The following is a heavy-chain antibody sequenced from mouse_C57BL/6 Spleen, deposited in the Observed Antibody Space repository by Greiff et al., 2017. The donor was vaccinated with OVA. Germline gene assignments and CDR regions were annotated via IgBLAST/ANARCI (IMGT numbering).Heavy chain of an antibody. CDR1: GYAFTNYL. J-gene: IGHJ3*01. CDR2: INPGSGGT. Sequence: QVQLKESGAELVRPGTSVKVSCKASGYAFTNYLIEWVKQRPGQGLEWIGVINPGSGGTNYNEKFKGKATLTADKSSSTAYMQLSSLTSEDSAVYFCARRGYDYDVTWFAYWGQGTLVTVSA. V-gene: IGHV1-54*01. CDR3: ARRGYDYDVTWFAY. D-gene: IGHD2-4*01.